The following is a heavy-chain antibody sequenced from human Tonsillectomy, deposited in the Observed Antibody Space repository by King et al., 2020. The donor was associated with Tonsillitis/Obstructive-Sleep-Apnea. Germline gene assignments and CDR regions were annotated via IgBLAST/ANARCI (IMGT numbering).Heavy chain of an antibody. CDR1: GFTFSSYG. J-gene: IGHJ5*02. CDR2: IWYDGINK. CDR3: AREGISGTKAPQGWLDP. D-gene: IGHD1-7*01. Sequence: VQLVESGGGVVQPGRSLRLSCAASGFTFSSYGMHWVRQAPGKGLEWVAVIWYDGINKYYADSVKGRFTISRDNSKNTLDLQMNSLRGEDTAVYYCAREGISGTKAPQGWLDPWGQGALVTVSS. V-gene: IGHV3-33*01.